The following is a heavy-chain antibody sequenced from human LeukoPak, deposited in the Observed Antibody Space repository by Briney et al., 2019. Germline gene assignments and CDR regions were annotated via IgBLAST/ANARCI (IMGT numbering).Heavy chain of an antibody. CDR3: AKDVNVYYYDSSGYYYDY. CDR1: GFTFSSYG. V-gene: IGHV3-30*18. Sequence: GRSLRLSCAASGFTFSSYGMHWVRQAPGKGLEWVAVISYDGSNKYYADSVKGRFTISRDNSKNTLYLQMNSLRTEDTAVYYCAKDVNVYYYDSSGYYYDYWGQGTLVTVSS. J-gene: IGHJ4*02. CDR2: ISYDGSNK. D-gene: IGHD3-22*01.